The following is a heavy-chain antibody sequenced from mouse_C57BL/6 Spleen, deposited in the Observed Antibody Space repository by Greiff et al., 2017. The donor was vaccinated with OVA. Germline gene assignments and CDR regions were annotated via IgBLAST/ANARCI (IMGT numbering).Heavy chain of an antibody. CDR2: INPSTGGT. D-gene: IGHD1-1*01. J-gene: IGHJ4*01. CDR1: GYSFTGYY. CDR3: ARDYGSRYLYYAMDY. V-gene: IGHV1-42*01. Sequence: VQLQQSGPELVKPGASVTISCKASGYSFTGYYMNWLKQSPEKSLEWIGEINPSTGGTTYNQKFKAKATLTVDTSSSPAYMQLKSLTSEDSAVYYGARDYGSRYLYYAMDYGGQGTSVTVSS.